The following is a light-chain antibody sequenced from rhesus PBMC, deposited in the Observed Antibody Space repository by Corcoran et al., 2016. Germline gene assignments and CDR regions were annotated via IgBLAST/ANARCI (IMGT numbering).Light chain of an antibody. V-gene: IGKV1-66*01. Sequence: DIQMTQSPSSLSASVGDRVTITCRASQGINNYLSWYQQKPGKAPKPLIYYASGLETGVPSSVSGSRCGTDYTLTISILQPKDIATYYCQQYNHSPYCFSQGTKVEIK. J-gene: IGKJ2*01. CDR3: QQYNHSPYC. CDR1: QGINNY. CDR2: YAS.